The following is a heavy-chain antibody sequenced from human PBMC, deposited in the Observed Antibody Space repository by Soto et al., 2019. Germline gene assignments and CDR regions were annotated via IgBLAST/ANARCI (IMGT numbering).Heavy chain of an antibody. V-gene: IGHV3-23*01. J-gene: IGHJ5*02. CDR3: AKGIADPGWFDP. CDR1: GFTSSSYA. CDR2: ISGSGGST. D-gene: IGHD6-13*01. Sequence: GGSLRLSCAASGFTSSSYAMSWVRQAPGKGLEWVSAISGSGGSTYYADSVKGRFTISRDNSKNTLYLQMNSLRAEDTAVYYCAKGIADPGWFDPWGQGTLVTVSS.